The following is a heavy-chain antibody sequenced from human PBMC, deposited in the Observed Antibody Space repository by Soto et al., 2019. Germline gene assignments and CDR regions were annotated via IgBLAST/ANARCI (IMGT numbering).Heavy chain of an antibody. CDR3: AREQWGFDS. CDR1: GGSIPTNSHC. D-gene: IGHD6-19*01. V-gene: IGHV4-31*03. Sequence: QVQLQESGPELVKPSQTLSLTCSVSGGSIPTNSHCWTWIRQHPGQGLEWIAYIYYTGNSYLNPSLKSRVSISVDTSKNQFSLELRSVTAADTAVYYCAREQWGFDSWGQGTLVTVSS. CDR2: IYYTGNS. J-gene: IGHJ4*02.